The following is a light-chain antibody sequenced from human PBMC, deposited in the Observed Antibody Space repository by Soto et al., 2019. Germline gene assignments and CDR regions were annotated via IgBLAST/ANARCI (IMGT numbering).Light chain of an antibody. CDR1: SSNIGSNH. Sequence: QSVLTQSPSASGTPGQRVIIACSGSSSNIGSNHVNWYRHLPGAAPKLLIFRSDQRPSGVPDRFSGSKSGTTASLAISGRKSGDEADYYCAAWDDSRYGVVFGGGTKMTV. CDR3: AAWDDSRYGVV. CDR2: RSD. J-gene: IGLJ2*01. V-gene: IGLV1-44*01.